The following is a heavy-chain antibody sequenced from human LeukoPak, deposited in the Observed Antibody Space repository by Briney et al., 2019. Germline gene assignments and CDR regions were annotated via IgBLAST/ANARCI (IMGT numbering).Heavy chain of an antibody. CDR3: VRDMSTRYYDFWSGNKNYFDY. V-gene: IGHV3-21*01. Sequence: GGSLRLSCAASGFTFSSYSMNWVRQAPGKGLEWVSSISSSSSYIYYADSVKGRFTISRDNAKNSLYLQMNSLRAEDTAVYYCVRDMSTRYYDFWSGNKNYFDYWGQGTLVTVSS. J-gene: IGHJ4*02. CDR1: GFTFSSYS. CDR2: ISSSSSYI. D-gene: IGHD3-3*01.